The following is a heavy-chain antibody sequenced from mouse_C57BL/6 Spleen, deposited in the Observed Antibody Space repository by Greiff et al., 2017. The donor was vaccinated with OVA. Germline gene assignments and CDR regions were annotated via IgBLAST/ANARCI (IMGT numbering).Heavy chain of an antibody. CDR3: ARWQTARFAY. D-gene: IGHD3-2*01. V-gene: IGHV1-82*01. CDR2: IYPGDGDT. J-gene: IGHJ3*01. Sequence: VQLQQSGPELVKPGASVKISCKASGYAFSSSWMNWVKQRPGKGLEWIGRIYPGDGDTNYNGKFKGKATLTADKSSSTAYMQLSSLTSEDSAVYFCARWQTARFAYWGQGTLVTVSA. CDR1: GYAFSSSW.